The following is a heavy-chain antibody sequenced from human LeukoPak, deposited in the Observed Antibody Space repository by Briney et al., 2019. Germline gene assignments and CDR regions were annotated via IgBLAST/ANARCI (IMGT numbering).Heavy chain of an antibody. CDR2: INHSGST. Sequence: SETLSLTCAVYGGSFSGYYWSWIRQPPGKGLEWIGEINHSGSTNYNPSLKSRVTISVDTSKNQFSLELFSVAAADTALYYCARGLRRLAGYGYYYYYYMDVWAKGTTVSVSS. CDR1: GGSFSGYY. V-gene: IGHV4-34*01. CDR3: ARGLRRLAGYGYYYYYYMDV. D-gene: IGHD5-18*01. J-gene: IGHJ6*03.